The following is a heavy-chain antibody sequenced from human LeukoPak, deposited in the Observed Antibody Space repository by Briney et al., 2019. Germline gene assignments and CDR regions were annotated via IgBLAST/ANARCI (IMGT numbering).Heavy chain of an antibody. CDR2: IYYSGST. CDR1: GGSISSYY. V-gene: IGHV4-59*08. Sequence: SETLSLTCTVSGGSISSYYWSWIRQPPGKGLEWIGYIYYSGSTSYNPSLKSRVTISVDTSKNQFSLKLSSVTAADTAVYYCASGSLYYYGMDVWGQGTTVTVSS. J-gene: IGHJ6*02. CDR3: ASGSLYYYGMDV. D-gene: IGHD3-10*01.